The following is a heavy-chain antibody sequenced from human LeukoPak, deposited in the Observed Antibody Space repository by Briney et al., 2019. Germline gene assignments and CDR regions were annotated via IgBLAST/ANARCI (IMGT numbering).Heavy chain of an antibody. CDR2: IYYSGST. CDR1: GGSISGSSYY. V-gene: IGHV4-39*07. J-gene: IGHJ2*01. CDR3: ARRFPDGPYWFFDL. D-gene: IGHD1-14*01. Sequence: SETLSLTCTVSGGSISGSSYYWGWIRQPPGKGLEWIGSIYYSGSTYYNPSLKSRVTIVKDASNKQFSLKLTSVTAADTAVYYCARRFPDGPYWFFDLWGRGTTVTVSS.